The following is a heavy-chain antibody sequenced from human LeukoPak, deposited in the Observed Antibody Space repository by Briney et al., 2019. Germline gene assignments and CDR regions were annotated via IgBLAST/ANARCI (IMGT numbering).Heavy chain of an antibody. CDR1: GGTFSSYT. J-gene: IGHJ4*02. D-gene: IGHD3-10*01. V-gene: IGHV1-69*02. CDR2: IIPILGIA. CDR3: AIRYGSGSSYFDY. Sequence: SVKVSCKASGGTFSSYTISWVRPAPGQGLEWMGRIIPILGIANYAQKFQGRVTITADKSTSTAYMELSSLRSEDTAVYYCAIRYGSGSSYFDYWGQGTLVTVSS.